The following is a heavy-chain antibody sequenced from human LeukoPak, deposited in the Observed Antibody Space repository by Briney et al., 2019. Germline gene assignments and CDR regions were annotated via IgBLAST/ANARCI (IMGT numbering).Heavy chain of an antibody. CDR3: AREDHYGSGFDY. Sequence: GGSLRLSCAASGFTVSSNYMSWVRQAPGKGLDWVSVLYSGGTTYYADSVKGRFTISRDNSKNTLYLQMNSLRAEDTAVYYCAREDHYGSGFDYWGQGTLVTVSS. CDR1: GFTVSSNY. J-gene: IGHJ4*02. D-gene: IGHD3-10*01. V-gene: IGHV3-66*01. CDR2: LYSGGTT.